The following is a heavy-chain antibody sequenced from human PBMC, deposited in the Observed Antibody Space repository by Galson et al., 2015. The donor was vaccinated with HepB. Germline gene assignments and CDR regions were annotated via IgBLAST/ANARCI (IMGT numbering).Heavy chain of an antibody. CDR2: ISSNGGST. D-gene: IGHD6-13*01. CDR3: VKDSGYSSSWYLHNAFDI. Sequence: SLRLSCAASGFTFSSYAMHWVRQAPGKGLEYVSAISSNGGSTYYADSVKGRFTISRDNSKNTLYLQMSSLRAEDTAVYYCVKDSGYSSSWYLHNAFDIWGPGTLVTVSS. V-gene: IGHV3-64D*06. J-gene: IGHJ3*02. CDR1: GFTFSSYA.